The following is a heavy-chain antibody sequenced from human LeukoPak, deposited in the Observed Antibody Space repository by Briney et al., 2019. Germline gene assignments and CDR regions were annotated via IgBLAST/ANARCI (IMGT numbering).Heavy chain of an antibody. D-gene: IGHD1-1*01. CDR2: ISTSSSTI. CDR3: ARVMNSYNAFDI. J-gene: IGHJ3*02. V-gene: IGHV3-48*04. CDR1: GFTFSSYS. Sequence: GGSLRLSCAASGFTFSSYSMNWVRQAPGKGLEWVSYISTSSSTIYYADSVKGRFTISRDNAKNSLYLQMNSLRAEDTAVYYCARVMNSYNAFDIWGRGTMVTVSS.